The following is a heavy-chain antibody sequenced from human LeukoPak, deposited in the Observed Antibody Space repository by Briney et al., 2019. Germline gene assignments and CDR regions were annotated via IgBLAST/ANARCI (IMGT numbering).Heavy chain of an antibody. J-gene: IGHJ4*02. CDR2: IYYSGGT. Sequence: PSETLSLTCAVSGGSISSSNWWSWVRQPPGKGLEWIGSIYYSGGTYYNPSLKSRVTISVDTSKNQFSLKLSSVTAADTAVYYCARRNSSGAFDYWGQGTLVTVSS. CDR1: GGSISSSNW. V-gene: IGHV4-39*01. CDR3: ARRNSSGAFDY. D-gene: IGHD1/OR15-1a*01.